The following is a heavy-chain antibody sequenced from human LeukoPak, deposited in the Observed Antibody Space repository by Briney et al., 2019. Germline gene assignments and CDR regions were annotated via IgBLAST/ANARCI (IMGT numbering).Heavy chain of an antibody. V-gene: IGHV3-30*02. Sequence: QPGGSLRLSCVASGFTFSTSGMHWVRQSPGKGLDWVAFVRNDGNKYNYAESVKGRFTISRDNAKNSLYLQMNSLRAEDTAVYYSAREFGGRDGSGWQYATDYWGQGTLVTVSS. CDR1: GFTFSTSG. D-gene: IGHD6-19*01. CDR2: VRNDGNKY. CDR3: AREFGGRDGSGWQYATDY. J-gene: IGHJ4*02.